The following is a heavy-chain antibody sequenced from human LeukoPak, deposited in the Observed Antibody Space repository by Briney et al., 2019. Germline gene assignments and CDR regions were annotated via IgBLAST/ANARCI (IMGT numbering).Heavy chain of an antibody. V-gene: IGHV4-59*01. D-gene: IGHD2-2*01. CDR3: ARDGDCSSTTCNYGMDV. Sequence: SETLSLTCTVSGGSISTYYWSWIRQPPGEGLEWIGYTHYSGTTKYNPSLKSRVTISVDASKNQFSLKLSSVTAADTAVYYCARDGDCSSTTCNYGMDVWGKGTTVTVSS. CDR2: THYSGTT. J-gene: IGHJ6*04. CDR1: GGSISTYY.